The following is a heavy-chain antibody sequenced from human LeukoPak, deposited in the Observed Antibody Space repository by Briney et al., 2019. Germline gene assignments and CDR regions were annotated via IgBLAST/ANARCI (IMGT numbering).Heavy chain of an antibody. CDR2: ISGGGGST. D-gene: IGHD6-13*01. CDR1: GITLCSYS. Sequence: GSLRLSCGASGITLCSYSINLVPQAPGKGLEWVSAISGGGGSTYYADSVKGRFTISRDTSKNTLYLQMNSLRAEDTAVYYCAKDRDAASIVAAYFDIWGQGTMVTVSS. CDR3: AKDRDAASIVAAYFDI. J-gene: IGHJ3*02. V-gene: IGHV3-23*01.